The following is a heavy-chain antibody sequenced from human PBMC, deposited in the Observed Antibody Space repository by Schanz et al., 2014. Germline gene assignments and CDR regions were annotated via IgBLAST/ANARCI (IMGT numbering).Heavy chain of an antibody. D-gene: IGHD3-10*01. J-gene: IGHJ4*02. CDR1: GFTVSSNY. CDR3: TTHGLGYYFDY. Sequence: EVQLVESGGGLIQPGGSLRLSCAASGFTVSSNYMSWVRQAPGKGLEWVAVIYSGGSTFYTDSVKGRFTISRDNSKNTLYLQMNSLIAEDTAVYYCTTHGLGYYFDYWGQGTLVPVSS. V-gene: IGHV3-53*01. CDR2: IYSGGST.